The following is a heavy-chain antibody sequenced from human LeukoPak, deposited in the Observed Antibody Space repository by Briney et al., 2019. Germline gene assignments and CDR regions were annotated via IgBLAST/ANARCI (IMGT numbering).Heavy chain of an antibody. V-gene: IGHV3-30*03. J-gene: IGHJ4*02. CDR1: GFTFTNYG. Sequence: GGSLRLSCAASGFTFTNYGMHWVRQAPGKGLEWVALITYDGYYKYYSDSVKGRFTISRDNAKNSLYLQMNSLRAEDTAVYYCARVTLYGESALDYWGQGALVTVSS. CDR3: ARVTLYGESALDY. CDR2: ITYDGYYK. D-gene: IGHD4-17*01.